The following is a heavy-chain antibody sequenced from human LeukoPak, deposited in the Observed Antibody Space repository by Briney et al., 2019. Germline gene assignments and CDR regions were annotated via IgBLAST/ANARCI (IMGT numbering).Heavy chain of an antibody. J-gene: IGHJ5*02. D-gene: IGHD6-13*01. CDR3: ARDLRIAAAGNNWFDP. CDR1: GYTFTGYY. Sequence: ASVKVSCKASGYTFTGYYMHWVRQAPGQGLEWMGRINPNSGGTNYAQKFQGRVTMTRDTSISTAYMELSRLRSDDTAVYYCARDLRIAAAGNNWFDPWGQGTLVTVSS. CDR2: INPNSGGT. V-gene: IGHV1-2*06.